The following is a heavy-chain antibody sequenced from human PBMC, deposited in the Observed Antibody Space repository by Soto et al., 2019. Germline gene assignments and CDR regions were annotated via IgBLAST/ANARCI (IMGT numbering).Heavy chain of an antibody. CDR3: AKEGIAAAGTYYYYYYMDA. CDR2: ISYDGSNK. D-gene: IGHD6-13*01. CDR1: GFTLSSYG. V-gene: IGHV3-30*18. J-gene: IGHJ6*03. Sequence: GGSLRLSCAASGFTLSSYGMHWVRQAPGKGLEWVAVISYDGSNKYYADSVKGRFTISRDNSKNTLYLQMNSLRAEDTAVYYCAKEGIAAAGTYYYYYYMDAWGKGTTVTVSS.